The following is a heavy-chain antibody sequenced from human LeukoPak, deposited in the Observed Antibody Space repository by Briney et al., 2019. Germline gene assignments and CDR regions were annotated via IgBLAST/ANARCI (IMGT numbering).Heavy chain of an antibody. V-gene: IGHV4-59*01. Sequence: PSETLSLTCTVSGGSITSYYWSWIRQPPGKGLEWIGYIYYSGSTNYNPSLKSRVTISVDTSKNQFSLKLSSVTAADTAVYYCARVRSGWPIDYWGQGTLVTVSS. J-gene: IGHJ4*02. CDR3: ARVRSGWPIDY. CDR1: GGSITSYY. D-gene: IGHD6-19*01. CDR2: IYYSGST.